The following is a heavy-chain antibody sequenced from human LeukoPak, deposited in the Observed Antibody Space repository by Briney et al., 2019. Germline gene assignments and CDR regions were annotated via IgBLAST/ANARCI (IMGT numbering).Heavy chain of an antibody. CDR1: GFTFSNFW. J-gene: IGHJ4*01. V-gene: IGHV3-7*01. CDR3: ARERHSGSYYGSDDY. Sequence: PGGSLRLSCAASGFTFSNFWMTWVRQAPGKGLEWVANIKQDGSEKDYVDSVKGRFTISRDNAKNSLYLQMNSLRAEDTAVYYCARERHSGSYYGSDDYWGHGTLVTVSS. CDR2: IKQDGSEK. D-gene: IGHD3-10*01.